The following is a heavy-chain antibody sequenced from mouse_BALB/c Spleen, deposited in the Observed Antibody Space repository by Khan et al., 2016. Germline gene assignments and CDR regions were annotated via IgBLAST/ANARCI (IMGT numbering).Heavy chain of an antibody. Sequence: EVELVESGGGLVKPGGSLKLSCAASGFAFSSYDMSWVRQTPEKRLEWVAYISSGGGSTYYPDTVKGRFTISRDNATNTLYRHMGSLKSEDTAMYYCARHGSYHGNRFDYWGQGTTLTVSS. D-gene: IGHD2-10*01. J-gene: IGHJ2*01. CDR2: ISSGGGST. CDR1: GFAFSSYD. CDR3: ARHGSYHGNRFDY. V-gene: IGHV5-12-1*01.